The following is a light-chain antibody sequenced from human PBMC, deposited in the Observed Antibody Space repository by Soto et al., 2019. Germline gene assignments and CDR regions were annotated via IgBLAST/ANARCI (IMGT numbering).Light chain of an antibody. V-gene: IGKV4-1*01. CDR2: WAS. CDR1: QSVSSSY. J-gene: IGKJ4*01. CDR3: QQYYSTPLT. Sequence: EIVLTQSPVTLSLSPGERATLSCRASQSVSSSYLAWYQQKPGQPPKLLIYWASTRESGVPDRFSGSGSGTDFTLTISSLQAEDVAVYYCQQYYSTPLTFGGGTKVDIK.